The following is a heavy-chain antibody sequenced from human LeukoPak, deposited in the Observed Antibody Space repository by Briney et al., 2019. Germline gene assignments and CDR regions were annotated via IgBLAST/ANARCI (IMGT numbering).Heavy chain of an antibody. CDR3: VTHRTWRGVF. CDR1: GFAFSTAG. J-gene: IGHJ4*02. CDR2: IKTNMECWTT. Sequence: PGGSLRLSCAASGFAFSTAGMTWVRQAPGKGLEWVCQIKTNMECWTTDYAARVKGSFILSRDYSKNSLFLEIHSQKTEDGAVYYCVTHRTWRGVFWGQGTLVT. D-gene: IGHD3-10*01. V-gene: IGHV3-15*01.